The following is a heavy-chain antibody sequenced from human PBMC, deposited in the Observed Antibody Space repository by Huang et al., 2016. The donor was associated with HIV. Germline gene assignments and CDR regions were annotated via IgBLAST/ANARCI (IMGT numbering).Heavy chain of an antibody. J-gene: IGHJ4*02. Sequence: QVQLVQSRAEVKKPGASVKVSCKVSEYTLTELSIHWVRQPPGKGLEWMGGFEPEIGETIYAQKVQGRVTMTEDTSTETAVMELSGLRPEDTAVYYCATGFDVFFDFWGQGTLVTVSS. CDR3: ATGFDVFFDF. CDR2: FEPEIGET. V-gene: IGHV1-24*01. D-gene: IGHD3-9*01. CDR1: EYTLTELS.